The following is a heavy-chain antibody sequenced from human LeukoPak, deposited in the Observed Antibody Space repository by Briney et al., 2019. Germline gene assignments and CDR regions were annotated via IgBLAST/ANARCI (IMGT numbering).Heavy chain of an antibody. V-gene: IGHV3-21*01. CDR2: ISSSSSYI. CDR1: GFTFSSYS. J-gene: IGHJ4*02. D-gene: IGHD2-15*01. CDR3: ARGYCSGGSCYGNFGY. Sequence: GGSLRLSCAASGFTFSSYSMNWVRQAPGKGLEWVSSISSSSSYIYYADSVKGRFTISRDNAKNSLYLQMNSLRAEDTAVYYCARGYCSGGSCYGNFGYWGQGTLVTVSS.